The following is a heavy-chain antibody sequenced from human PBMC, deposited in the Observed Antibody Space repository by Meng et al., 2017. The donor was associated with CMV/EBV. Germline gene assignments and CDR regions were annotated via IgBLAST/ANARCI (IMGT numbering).Heavy chain of an antibody. CDR1: FGSSW. CDR2: KRQDGSGK. Sequence: FGSSWLSWVRQAPGKGLEWVANKRQDGSGKYYVDSVKRQFTISRDNAKNSLYLQMNSLRAEDTAVYYCARVEDSNYWPYYYYYGMDVWGQGTTVTVSS. CDR3: ARVEDSNYWPYYYYYGMDV. J-gene: IGHJ6*02. V-gene: IGHV3-7*01. D-gene: IGHD4-11*01.